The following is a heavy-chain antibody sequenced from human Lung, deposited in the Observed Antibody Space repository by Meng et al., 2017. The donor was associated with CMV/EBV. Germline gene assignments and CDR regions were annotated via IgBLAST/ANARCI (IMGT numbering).Heavy chain of an antibody. Sequence: QVALGEPDPALVQALESCYLTGAVSGDSYTNHTRWAWVRRPPGNGLEWTGESQPRGSSAFNPSLPSRVSMSIGKSYNQLSRQLSAVTDADKAVCHCLRRWGGSVWGQGTLVTVSS. V-gene: IGHV4-4*02. CDR1: GDSYTNHTR. D-gene: IGHD3-10*01. J-gene: IGHJ1*01. CDR2: SQPRGSS. CDR3: LRRWGGSV.